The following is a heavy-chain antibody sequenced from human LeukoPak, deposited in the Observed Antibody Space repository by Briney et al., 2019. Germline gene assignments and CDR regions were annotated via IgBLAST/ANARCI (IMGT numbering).Heavy chain of an antibody. D-gene: IGHD6-19*01. V-gene: IGHV4-39*07. J-gene: IGHJ1*01. Sequence: SETLSLTCTVSGGSISSSSYYWGWIRQPPGKGLGGLGGIYYSGSTYYNPSLKSRVTISVDTSKNQFSLKLSSVTAADTAVYYCARDSRYSSGWYAGGVTNYFQHWGQGTLVTVSS. CDR3: ARDSRYSSGWYAGGVTNYFQH. CDR2: IYYSGST. CDR1: GGSISSSSYY.